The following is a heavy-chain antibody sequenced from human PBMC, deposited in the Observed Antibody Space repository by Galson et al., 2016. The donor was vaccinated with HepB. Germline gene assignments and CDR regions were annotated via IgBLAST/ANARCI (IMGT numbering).Heavy chain of an antibody. J-gene: IGHJ4*02. Sequence: SLRLSCATSGFTFTHHQMHWVRQVPGKGLVWVSRIEPDGSRPIYADSVKGRFTISRDNAENTLYLQMNSLRADDTAVYYCARDLSGPDYWGQGTLVIVSS. CDR3: ARDLSGPDY. CDR2: IEPDGSRP. CDR1: GFTFTHHQ. V-gene: IGHV3-74*01.